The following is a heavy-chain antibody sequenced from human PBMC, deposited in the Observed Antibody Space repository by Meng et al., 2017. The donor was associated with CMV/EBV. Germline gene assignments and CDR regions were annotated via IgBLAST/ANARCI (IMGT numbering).Heavy chain of an antibody. Sequence: SETLSLTCTVSGVSISNFYWGWIRQPPGEGLEWLGNIYSSGSTNYNPSLKSRVTMSVDTSRSQFSLNLTSVTAADTAIYYCARGRGDDLWSGFYYYFDNWGQGALVTVSS. J-gene: IGHJ4*02. CDR2: IYSSGST. CDR1: GVSISNFY. D-gene: IGHD3-3*01. V-gene: IGHV4-59*01. CDR3: ARGRGDDLWSGFYYYFDN.